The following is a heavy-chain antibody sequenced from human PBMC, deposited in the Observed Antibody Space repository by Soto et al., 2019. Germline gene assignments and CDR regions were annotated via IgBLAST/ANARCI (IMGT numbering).Heavy chain of an antibody. Sequence: GGSLRLSCAASGCTFSNAWTSWVRQAPGKGLEWVSSISSSSSYIYYADSVKGRFTISRDNAKNSLYLQMKSLRAEDMAVYYCARAKDYYMDVWGKGTTVTVSS. CDR2: ISSSSSYI. V-gene: IGHV3-21*01. CDR1: GCTFSNAW. CDR3: ARAKDYYMDV. J-gene: IGHJ6*03.